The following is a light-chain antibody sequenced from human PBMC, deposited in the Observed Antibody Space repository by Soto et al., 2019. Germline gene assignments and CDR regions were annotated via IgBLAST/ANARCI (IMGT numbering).Light chain of an antibody. CDR1: SSNIGAGYD. CDR3: QSYDTSLSGSV. J-gene: IGLJ2*01. CDR2: GNS. V-gene: IGLV1-40*01. Sequence: QSVLTQPPSVSGAPGQRVTISCTGSSSNIGAGYDVHWYQQLPGTAPKVFIYGNSNRPSGVPDRFSGSKSGTSASLAITGLQAEDEADYHCQSYDTSLSGSVFGGGTKLTVL.